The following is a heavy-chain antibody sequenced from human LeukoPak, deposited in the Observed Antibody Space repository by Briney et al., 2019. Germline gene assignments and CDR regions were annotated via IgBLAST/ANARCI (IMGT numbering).Heavy chain of an antibody. D-gene: IGHD5-18*01. CDR3: AKTSPGYTYGLLDY. Sequence: GGSLRLSCAASGFTFSSNTMTWVRQVSGKGLEWVSSIRGGGSDTHYAGTVRGRFTISRDNSKNTLYLQMNSLRAEDTAVYYCAKTSPGYTYGLLDYWGQGTLVTVSS. CDR1: GFTFSSNT. V-gene: IGHV3-23*01. J-gene: IGHJ4*02. CDR2: IRGGGSDT.